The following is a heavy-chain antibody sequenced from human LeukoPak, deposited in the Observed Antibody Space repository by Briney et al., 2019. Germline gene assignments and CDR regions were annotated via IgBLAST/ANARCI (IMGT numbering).Heavy chain of an antibody. V-gene: IGHV1-18*01. CDR3: VILRLSAGIDY. CDR2: ISAYNGNT. J-gene: IGHJ4*02. Sequence: ASVKVSCKASGGTFSSYAISWVRQAPGQGLEWMGWISAYNGNTNYAQKLQGRVTMTTDTSTSTAYMELRSLRSDDTAAYYCVILRLSAGIDYWGQGTLVTVSS. CDR1: GGTFSSYA. D-gene: IGHD3-3*01.